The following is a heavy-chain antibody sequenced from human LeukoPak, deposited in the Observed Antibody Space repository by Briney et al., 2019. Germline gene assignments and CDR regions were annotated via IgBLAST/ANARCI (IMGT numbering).Heavy chain of an antibody. CDR2: INPNSGGT. Sequence: GASVKVSCKASGYTFTGYYMHWVRQAPGQGLEWMGWINPNSGGTNYAQKFQGRVTMTRDTSISTAYMELSRLRSDDTAVYYCARAAVARTLRSAPDYWGQGTLVTVSS. D-gene: IGHD6-19*01. J-gene: IGHJ4*02. CDR3: ARAAVARTLRSAPDY. V-gene: IGHV1-2*02. CDR1: GYTFTGYY.